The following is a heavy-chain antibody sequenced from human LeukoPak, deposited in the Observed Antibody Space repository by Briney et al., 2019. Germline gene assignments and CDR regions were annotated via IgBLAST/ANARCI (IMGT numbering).Heavy chain of an antibody. J-gene: IGHJ5*02. Sequence: ASVKVSCKASGYTFTSYAMHWVRQAPGQRLEWMGWINVGNGNTKYSQEFQGRVAISRDTSASTAYMELSSLRSEDTAVYYCARDALTALSSGWHWFDPWGQGTLVTVSS. CDR2: INVGNGNT. CDR3: ARDALTALSSGWHWFDP. V-gene: IGHV1-3*03. D-gene: IGHD6-19*01. CDR1: GYTFTSYA.